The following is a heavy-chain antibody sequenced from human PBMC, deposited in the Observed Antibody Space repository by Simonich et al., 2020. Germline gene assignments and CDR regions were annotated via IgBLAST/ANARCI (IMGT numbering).Heavy chain of an antibody. CDR1: GGSISSSSYY. V-gene: IGHV4-39*01. CDR2: IYYSGST. J-gene: IGHJ3*02. Sequence: QLQLQESGPGLVKPSETLSLTCTVSGGSISSSSYYWGWIRQPPGKGLEWIGSIYYSGSTYYNPSLKSRVTISVDTSKNQFSLKLSSVTAADTAVYYCARRPRLTNFADAFDIWGQGTMVTVSS. CDR3: ARRPRLTNFADAFDI. D-gene: IGHD4-4*01.